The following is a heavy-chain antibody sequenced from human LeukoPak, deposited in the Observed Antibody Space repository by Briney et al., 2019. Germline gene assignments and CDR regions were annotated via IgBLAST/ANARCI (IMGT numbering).Heavy chain of an antibody. J-gene: IGHJ6*03. D-gene: IGHD3-10*01. V-gene: IGHV1-2*02. CDR1: GYTFSGHY. Sequence: ASVKVSCKASGYTFSGHYMYWVRQAPGQGLEWLGWINPNNGDTKYAQKFQGRATMTRDTSISTAYMELSRLRSDDTAVYYCARSGVRAYHYYYMDVWGKGTTVTVSS. CDR3: ARSGVRAYHYYYMDV. CDR2: INPNNGDT.